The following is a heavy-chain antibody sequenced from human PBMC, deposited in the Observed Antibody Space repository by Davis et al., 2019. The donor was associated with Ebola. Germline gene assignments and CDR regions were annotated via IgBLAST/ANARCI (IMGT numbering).Heavy chain of an antibody. J-gene: IGHJ6*04. CDR3: AREEITIFGVVTPTGYYYYYYGMDV. CDR2: INPSGGST. Sequence: ASVKVSCKASGYTFTSYYMHWVRQAPGQGLEWMGIINPSGGSTSYAQKFQGRVTMTRDTSTSTVYMERSSLRSEDTAVYYCAREEITIFGVVTPTGYYYYYYGMDVWGKGTTVTVSS. V-gene: IGHV1-46*01. CDR1: GYTFTSYY. D-gene: IGHD3-3*01.